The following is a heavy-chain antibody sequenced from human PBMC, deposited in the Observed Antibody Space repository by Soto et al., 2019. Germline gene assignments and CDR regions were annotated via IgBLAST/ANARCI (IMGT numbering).Heavy chain of an antibody. Sequence: QVQLVQSGAEVKKPGASMKVSCKASGYTFTGYFMHWVRQAPGQGLEWMGWINSNSGGTNYAQKFQGRVTMTRDTSIRTAYMELRSLRSDDTAVYFCARGDTDSPADSWGQGTLVTVSS. J-gene: IGHJ4*02. CDR3: ARGDTDSPADS. D-gene: IGHD2-8*02. CDR2: INSNSGGT. CDR1: GYTFTGYF. V-gene: IGHV1-2*02.